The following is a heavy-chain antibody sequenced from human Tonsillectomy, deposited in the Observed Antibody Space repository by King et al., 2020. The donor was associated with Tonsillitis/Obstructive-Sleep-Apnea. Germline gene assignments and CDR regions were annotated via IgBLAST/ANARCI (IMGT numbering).Heavy chain of an antibody. J-gene: IGHJ4*02. CDR3: ARETALEGYSGYGHFDY. V-gene: IGHV3-21*01. D-gene: IGHD5-12*01. CDR2: ISGSSSYI. CDR1: GFTLSSYT. Sequence: VQLVESGGGLVKPGGSLRLSCAASGFTLSSYTMNWVRQAPGKGLEWVSSISGSSSYIYYADSMKGRFTISRDNARNSLYLQMNSLRAEDTALYYCARETALEGYSGYGHFDYWGQGTLVTVSS.